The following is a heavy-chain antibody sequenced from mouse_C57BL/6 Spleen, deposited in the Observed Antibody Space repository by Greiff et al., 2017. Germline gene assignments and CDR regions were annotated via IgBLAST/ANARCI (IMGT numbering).Heavy chain of an antibody. J-gene: IGHJ2*01. CDR2: ISPNNGGT. Sequence: EVQLQQSGPGLVKPGASVKISCKASGYTFTDYYMHWVKQSHGKSLEWIGDISPNNGGTSYTQKFKGQATLTVDKSSSTAYMELRRLTSEDSAVYYCARGGWEDYWGQGTTLTVSS. CDR1: GYTFTDYY. V-gene: IGHV1-26*01. D-gene: IGHD3-3*01. CDR3: ARGGWEDY.